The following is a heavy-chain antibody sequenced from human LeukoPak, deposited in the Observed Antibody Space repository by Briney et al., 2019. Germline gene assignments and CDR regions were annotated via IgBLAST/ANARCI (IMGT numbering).Heavy chain of an antibody. CDR3: ARGDYETHGYQTR. CDR1: GYIFTSYV. CDR2: INTNTGNP. J-gene: IGHJ4*02. D-gene: IGHD3-22*01. V-gene: IGHV7-4-1*02. Sequence: ASVKVSCKASGYIFTSYVLHWVRQAPGQGLEWMGWINTNTGNPTYAQGFTGRFVFSLDTSVSTAYLQISSLKADDTAMYYCARGDYETHGYQTRWGQGTLVTVTS.